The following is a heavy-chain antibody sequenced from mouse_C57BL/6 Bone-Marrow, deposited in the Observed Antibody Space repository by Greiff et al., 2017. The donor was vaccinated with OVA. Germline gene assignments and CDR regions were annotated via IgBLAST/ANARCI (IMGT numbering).Heavy chain of an antibody. Sequence: VQLQQPGAELVRPGTSVKLSCKASGYTFTSYWMHWVKQRPGQGLEWIGVIDPSDSYTNYNQKFKGKATLTVDTSSSTAYMQLSSLTSEDSAVYDCARKLYGSSPWYFDVWGTGTTVTVSS. CDR1: GYTFTSYW. CDR3: ARKLYGSSPWYFDV. CDR2: IDPSDSYT. V-gene: IGHV1-59*01. J-gene: IGHJ1*03. D-gene: IGHD1-1*01.